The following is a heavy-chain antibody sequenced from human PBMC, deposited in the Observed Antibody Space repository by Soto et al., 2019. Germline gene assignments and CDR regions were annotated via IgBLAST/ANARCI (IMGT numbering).Heavy chain of an antibody. CDR2: ISYDGSNK. CDR3: AKDPPCSGGSCFAYFDY. J-gene: IGHJ4*02. Sequence: GGSLRLSCTASGGNFRSYGMHWVRQAPGKGLEWVAVISYDGSNKYYADSVKGRFTISRDNSKNTLYLQMNSLRAEDTAVYYCAKDPPCSGGSCFAYFDYWGQGTLVTSPQ. CDR1: GGNFRSYG. D-gene: IGHD2-15*01. V-gene: IGHV3-30*18.